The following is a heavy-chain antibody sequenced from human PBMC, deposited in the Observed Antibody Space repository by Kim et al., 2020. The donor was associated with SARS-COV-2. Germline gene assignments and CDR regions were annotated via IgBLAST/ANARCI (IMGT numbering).Heavy chain of an antibody. V-gene: IGHV1-69*04. CDR3: ARERRYCSSTSCYTDYYYYMDV. CDR1: GGTFSSYA. CDR2: IIPILGIA. J-gene: IGHJ6*03. D-gene: IGHD2-2*02. Sequence: SVKVSCKASGGTFSSYAISWVRQAPGQGLEWMGRIIPILGIANYAQKFQGRVTITADKSTSTAYMELSSLRSEDTAVYYCARERRYCSSTSCYTDYYYYMDVWGKGTTVTVSS.